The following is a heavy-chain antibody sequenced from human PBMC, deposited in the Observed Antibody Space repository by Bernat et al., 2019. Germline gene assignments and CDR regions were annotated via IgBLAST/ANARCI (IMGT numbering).Heavy chain of an antibody. J-gene: IGHJ4*02. Sequence: EVQLVESGGGLVQPGGSLRLSCAASGFTFSSYEMNWVRQAPGKGLEWVSYISSSGSTIYYADSVKGRFTISRDNAKNSLYLQMNSLRAEDTAVYYCERIVYSSSWYQFDYWGQGTMVTVSS. CDR1: GFTFSSYE. CDR2: ISSSGSTI. D-gene: IGHD6-13*01. V-gene: IGHV3-48*03. CDR3: ERIVYSSSWYQFDY.